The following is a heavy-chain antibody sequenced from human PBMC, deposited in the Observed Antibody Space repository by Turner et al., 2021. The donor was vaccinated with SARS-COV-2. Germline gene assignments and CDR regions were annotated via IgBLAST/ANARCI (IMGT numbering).Heavy chain of an antibody. D-gene: IGHD5-18*01. V-gene: IGHV4-39*01. CDR1: AGSISSSNYY. J-gene: IGHJ4*02. CDR3: ARFEYGYSYSFGFDD. CDR2: VYYSGST. Sequence: QLQLQDSGPGLVKSSETLSLTCTVSAGSISSSNYYWGWIRQPPGKGLEWIGSVYYSGSTDYNPSRKSRLTISVDTSKNQFSMKRSSVTAADTDVYYCARFEYGYSYSFGFDDWGQGTLVTVSS.